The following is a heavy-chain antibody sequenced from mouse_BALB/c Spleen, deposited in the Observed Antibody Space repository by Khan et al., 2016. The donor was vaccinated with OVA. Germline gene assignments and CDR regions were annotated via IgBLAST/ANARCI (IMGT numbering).Heavy chain of an antibody. CDR3: VKGHWEEGTWFAY. Sequence: QIQLVQSGPELKRPGETVKISCKSSGYTFTDYSMHWVKQAPGQGLKWMGWINTETGEPTYADDFKGRFAFSLETSTSPAYLQIHNLKNEDTATYFCVKGHWEEGTWFAYWGQGTLVTVSA. CDR2: INTETGEP. CDR1: GYTFTDYS. V-gene: IGHV9-2-1*01. D-gene: IGHD4-1*01. J-gene: IGHJ3*01.